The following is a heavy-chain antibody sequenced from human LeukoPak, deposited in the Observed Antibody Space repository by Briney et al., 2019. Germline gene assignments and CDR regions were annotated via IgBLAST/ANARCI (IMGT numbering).Heavy chain of an antibody. J-gene: IGHJ5*02. V-gene: IGHV3-21*01. Sequence: GGSLRLSCAASGFTFSGYSMNWVRQAPGKGLEWVSSVSASSTYIYYADSVKGRFTISRDNAKNSLYLQMNSLRAEDTAVYYCARSNEKGTVDLWGQGSLVIVSS. CDR3: ARSNEKGTVDL. CDR2: VSASSTYI. D-gene: IGHD4-11*01. CDR1: GFTFSGYS.